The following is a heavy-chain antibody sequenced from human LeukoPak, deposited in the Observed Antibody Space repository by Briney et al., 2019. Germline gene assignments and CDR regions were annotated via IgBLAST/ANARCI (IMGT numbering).Heavy chain of an antibody. D-gene: IGHD3-22*01. Sequence: SETLSLTCTVSGGSLTSGSYYWSWTRQPAGKGLEWLGRIYTSGSTNYNPSPTSRVTISVDTSKNQFSLKLSPVTAADTAVYYCARVPNYYYDSSGYYFDYWGQGTLVTVSS. CDR2: IYTSGST. J-gene: IGHJ4*02. V-gene: IGHV4-61*02. CDR1: GGSLTSGSYY. CDR3: ARVPNYYYDSSGYYFDY.